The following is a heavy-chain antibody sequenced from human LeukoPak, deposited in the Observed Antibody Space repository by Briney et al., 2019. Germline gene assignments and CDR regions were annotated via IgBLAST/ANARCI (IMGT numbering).Heavy chain of an antibody. V-gene: IGHV3-23*01. J-gene: IGHJ4*02. CDR1: GFTFSSYA. D-gene: IGHD4-17*01. Sequence: GGSLRLSCAASGFTFSSYAMNWVRQAPGKGLEWVSAISGSGGSTYYADSVKGRFTISRDNSKNTLYLQMISLRAEDTAVYYCAQAALRATPPPSDYWGQGTLVTVSS. CDR2: ISGSGGST. CDR3: AQAALRATPPPSDY.